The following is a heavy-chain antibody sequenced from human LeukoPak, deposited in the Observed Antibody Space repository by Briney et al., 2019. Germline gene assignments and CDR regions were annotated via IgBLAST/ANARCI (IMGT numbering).Heavy chain of an antibody. CDR3: APTTYSRPLAPASMDA. D-gene: IGHD6-13*01. V-gene: IGHV4-59*01. Sequence: SESLSLTCTVSGGSISSYYWSWIRQPPGKGLEWIGYIYYSGSTNYNPSLKSRVTISVDTSKNQFSLKLSSVTAADTAVYYCAPTTYSRPLAPASMDAWGTGTPVTASS. CDR2: IYYSGST. J-gene: IGHJ6*03. CDR1: GGSISSYY.